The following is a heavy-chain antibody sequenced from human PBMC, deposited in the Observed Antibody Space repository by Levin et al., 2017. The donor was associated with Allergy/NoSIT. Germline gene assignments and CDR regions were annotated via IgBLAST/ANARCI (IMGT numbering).Heavy chain of an antibody. D-gene: IGHD5-18*01. CDR1: GGTFSSYA. CDR3: ARETWIQLWYGYYFDY. Sequence: PGESLKISCKASGGTFSSYAISWVRQAPGQGLEWMGGIIPIFGTANYAQKFQGRVTITADESTSTAYMELSSLRSEDTAVYYCARETWIQLWYGYYFDYWGQGTLVTVSS. V-gene: IGHV1-69*01. CDR2: IIPIFGTA. J-gene: IGHJ4*02.